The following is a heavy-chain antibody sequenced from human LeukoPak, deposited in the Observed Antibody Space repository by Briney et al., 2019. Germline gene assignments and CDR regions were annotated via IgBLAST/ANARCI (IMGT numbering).Heavy chain of an antibody. V-gene: IGHV4-59*01. Sequence: PSETLSLTCTASGGSISDYYWSWIRQPPGKGLEWIGYIYYSGTTNYNPSLKSRVTISVDTSKNQFSLKLSSVTAADTAVYYCARDHGDYERYYYYYMDVWGKGTTVTISS. CDR3: ARDHGDYERYYYYYMDV. D-gene: IGHD4-17*01. CDR1: GGSISDYY. CDR2: IYYSGTT. J-gene: IGHJ6*03.